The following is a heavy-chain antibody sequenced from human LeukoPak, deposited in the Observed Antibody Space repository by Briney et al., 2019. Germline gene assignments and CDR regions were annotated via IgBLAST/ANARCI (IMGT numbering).Heavy chain of an antibody. CDR1: GYTFTGYY. Sequence: ASVKVSCKASGYTFTGYYMHWVRQAPGQGLEWMGWIYPDNGGTNYAQKFQGRVTMTRDMSISTAYMELSRLRSDDTAVYYCARDPSNSGYDYLYYFDYWGQGTLVTVSS. D-gene: IGHD5-12*01. CDR3: ARDPSNSGYDYLYYFDY. J-gene: IGHJ4*02. CDR2: IYPDNGGT. V-gene: IGHV1-2*02.